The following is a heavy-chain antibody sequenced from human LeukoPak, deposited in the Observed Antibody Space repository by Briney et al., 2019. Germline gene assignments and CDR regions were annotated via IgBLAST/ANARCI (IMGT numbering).Heavy chain of an antibody. D-gene: IGHD1-1*01. V-gene: IGHV3-23*01. Sequence: GGSLRLSCAASGFTFRTYAMSWVRQAPGKGLEWVSVITGTGGGGNKTYYEDSVRGRFSISRDDSKNVLFLQMNDLRVDDTAVYFCATTVTLDFWGQGTRVLVSS. CDR3: ATTVTLDF. J-gene: IGHJ4*02. CDR2: ITGTGGGGNKT. CDR1: GFTFRTYA.